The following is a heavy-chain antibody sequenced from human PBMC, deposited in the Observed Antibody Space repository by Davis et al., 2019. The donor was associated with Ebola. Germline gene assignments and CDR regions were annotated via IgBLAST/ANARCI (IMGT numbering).Heavy chain of an antibody. V-gene: IGHV3-23*01. Sequence: PGGSLRLSCAASGFTFSSYAMSWVRQAPGKGLEWVSAISGSGGSTYYADSVKGRFTISRDNAKNSLYLQMNSLRDEDTAVYYCARDDYSSSWYGYYFDYWGQGTLVTVSS. D-gene: IGHD6-13*01. J-gene: IGHJ4*02. CDR3: ARDDYSSSWYGYYFDY. CDR1: GFTFSSYA. CDR2: ISGSGGST.